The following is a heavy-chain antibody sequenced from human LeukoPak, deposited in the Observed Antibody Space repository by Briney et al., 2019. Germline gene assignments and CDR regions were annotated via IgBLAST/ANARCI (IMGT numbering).Heavy chain of an antibody. D-gene: IGHD2-15*01. CDR1: GFSISNYN. J-gene: IGHJ3*02. CDR2: ISGSSSYT. Sequence: GGSLRLSCAASGFSISNYNTNWVRQAPGKGLEWVSSISGSSSYTYHADSLKGRFTASRDNTKNSLYLQMNSLRAEDTAVYYCARDVAGEYDALDIWGQGTMVTVSS. CDR3: ARDVAGEYDALDI. V-gene: IGHV3-21*01.